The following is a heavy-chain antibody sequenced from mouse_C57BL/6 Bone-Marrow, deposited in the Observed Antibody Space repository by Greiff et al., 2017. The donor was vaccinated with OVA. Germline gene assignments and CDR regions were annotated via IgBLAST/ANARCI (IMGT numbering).Heavy chain of an antibody. V-gene: IGHV1-59*01. CDR2: IDPSDSYT. J-gene: IGHJ2*01. Sequence: QVQLQQPGAELVRPGTSVKLSCKASGYTFTSYWMHWVKQRPGQGLEWIGVIDPSDSYTNYNQTFKGKATLTVDTSSSTAYMQLSSLTSEDSAVYYCANDGYYREWGKGTTLTVSS. CDR3: ANDGYYRE. D-gene: IGHD2-3*01. CDR1: GYTFTSYW.